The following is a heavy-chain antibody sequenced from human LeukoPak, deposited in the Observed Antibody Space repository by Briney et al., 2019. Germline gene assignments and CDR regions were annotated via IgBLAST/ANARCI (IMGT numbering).Heavy chain of an antibody. CDR1: GFTFSSCW. CDR3: AKDIQLST. J-gene: IGHJ3*01. Sequence: QPGGSLRLSCAASGFTFSSCWMSWVRQAPGKGLEWVSLIGASGESTYYADSVKGRFTISRDNSKNTLSLQMNSLRVEDTAMYFCAKDIQLSTWGLGTMVTVSS. V-gene: IGHV3-23*01. CDR2: IGASGEST. D-gene: IGHD5-24*01.